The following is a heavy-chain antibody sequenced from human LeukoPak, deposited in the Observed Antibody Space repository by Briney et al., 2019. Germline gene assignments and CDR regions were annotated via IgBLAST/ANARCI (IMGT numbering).Heavy chain of an antibody. D-gene: IGHD5-18*01. CDR3: ARDYRRGYNYDRPGPGFYYMDV. CDR1: GFTFSSYW. V-gene: IGHV3-7*01. CDR2: IKQDGSEK. Sequence: QPGGSLRLSCAASGFTFSSYWMSWVRQAPGKGLEWVVNIKQDGSEKYYVDSVKGRFTISRDNAKNSLYLQMNSLRVEDTAVYYCARDYRRGYNYDRPGPGFYYMDVWGKGTTVTVSS. J-gene: IGHJ6*03.